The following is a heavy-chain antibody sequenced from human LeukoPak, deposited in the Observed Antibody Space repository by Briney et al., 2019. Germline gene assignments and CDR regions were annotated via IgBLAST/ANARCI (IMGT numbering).Heavy chain of an antibody. J-gene: IGHJ5*02. D-gene: IGHD1-14*01. CDR3: ARDRKGWFDP. CDR2: ISAYNGNT. V-gene: IGHV1-18*04. Sequence: ASVKVSCKASGYTFTGYYMHWVRQAPGQGLEWMGWISAYNGNTNYAQKLQGRVTMTTDTSTSTAYMELRSLRSDDTAVYYCARDRKGWFDPWGQGTLVTVSS. CDR1: GYTFTGYY.